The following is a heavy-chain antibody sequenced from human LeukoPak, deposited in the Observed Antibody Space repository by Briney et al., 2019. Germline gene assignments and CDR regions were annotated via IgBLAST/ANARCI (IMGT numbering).Heavy chain of an antibody. D-gene: IGHD3-16*01. CDR1: GFTFSYYW. CDR2: TNTDGSGT. Sequence: GGSLRLSCAASGFTFSYYWMHWVRQAPGKGLVWVARTNTDGSGTYYADSVRGRYTISRDNAKNTLYLQMNSLRAEDTAVYYCAGERWAFDYWGQGTLVTVSS. J-gene: IGHJ4*02. CDR3: AGERWAFDY. V-gene: IGHV3-74*01.